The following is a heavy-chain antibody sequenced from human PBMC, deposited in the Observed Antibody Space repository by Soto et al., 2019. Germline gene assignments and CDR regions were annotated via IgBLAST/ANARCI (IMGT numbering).Heavy chain of an antibody. D-gene: IGHD6-6*01. V-gene: IGHV3-11*01. CDR2: ISSSGSSI. CDR3: AGSIVSRPGSFDY. CDR1: GFTFSNYY. J-gene: IGHJ4*02. Sequence: PGGSLRLSCAGSGFTFSNYYMNWIRQAPGKGLEWVSYISSSGSSIYYADSVKGRFTISRDNAKNSLYLQMNSLRAEDTAVYYCAGSIVSRPGSFDYWGRGTLVPVSS.